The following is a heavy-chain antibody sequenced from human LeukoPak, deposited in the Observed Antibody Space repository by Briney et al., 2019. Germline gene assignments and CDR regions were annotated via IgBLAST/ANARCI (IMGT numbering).Heavy chain of an antibody. CDR1: GGSVSSNYW. V-gene: IGHV4-4*02. CDR3: ARTPSSSWFGEYVNYGMDV. CDR2: IYHSGNT. Sequence: PSETLSLTCAVSGGSVSSNYWWSWVRQPPGKGLEWIGEIYHSGNTNYNPSLKSRVAISLDKSKNQFSLKLSSVTAADTAVYYCARTPSSSWFGEYVNYGMDVWGQGTTVTVSS. J-gene: IGHJ6*02. D-gene: IGHD3-10*01.